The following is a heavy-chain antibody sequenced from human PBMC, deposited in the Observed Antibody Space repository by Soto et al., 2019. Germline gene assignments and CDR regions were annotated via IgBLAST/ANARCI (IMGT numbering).Heavy chain of an antibody. CDR3: ARLVPPTVAYDY. V-gene: IGHV4-39*01. CDR1: GGSISSSSYY. CDR2: IYYSGST. J-gene: IGHJ4*02. D-gene: IGHD4-17*01. Sequence: SETLALTCTVSGGSISSSSYYWGWIRQPPGKGLEWIGSIYYSGSTYYNPSLKSRVTISVDTSKNQFSLKLSSVTAADTAVYYCARLVPPTVAYDYWGQGTLVTVSS.